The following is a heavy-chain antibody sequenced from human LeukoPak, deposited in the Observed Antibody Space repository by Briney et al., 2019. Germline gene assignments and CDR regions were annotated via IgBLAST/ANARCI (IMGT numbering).Heavy chain of an antibody. V-gene: IGHV3-21*01. CDR3: FCEQKTGYDILTGYYSFTDC. J-gene: IGHJ4*02. CDR2: ISSSSTYI. D-gene: IGHD3-9*01. CDR1: GFTFSSSS. Sequence: PGGSLRPSCAASGFTFSSSSMNWVRQAPGKGLEWVSSISSSSTYIYYADSVKGRFTISRDNAENSLYLQMNSLRAEDTAVYYFFCEQKTGYDILTGYYSFTDCWGQGTLVTVSS.